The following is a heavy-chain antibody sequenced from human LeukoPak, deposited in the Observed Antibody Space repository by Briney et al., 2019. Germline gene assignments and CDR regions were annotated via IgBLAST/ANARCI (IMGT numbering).Heavy chain of an antibody. CDR1: GGSISTGDYY. V-gene: IGHV4-30-4*01. CDR2: IYYSWTT. Sequence: SQTLSLTCTVAGGSISTGDYYWSWIRQPPGKGLEWTGYIYYSWTTYYNPSLKGRISFSMQTSKNQFSLNMRSVTAADTAVYYCARDPVYGSGTFWGQGTLVTVSS. J-gene: IGHJ4*02. D-gene: IGHD3-10*01. CDR3: ARDPVYGSGTF.